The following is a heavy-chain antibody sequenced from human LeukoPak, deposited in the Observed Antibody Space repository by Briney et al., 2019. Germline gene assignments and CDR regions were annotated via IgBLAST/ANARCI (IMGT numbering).Heavy chain of an antibody. D-gene: IGHD3-3*01. V-gene: IGHV4-31*03. Sequence: ASETLSLTCTVSGGSISSGGYYWSWIRQHPGKGLEWIGYIYYSGSTYYNPSLKSRVTISVDTSKNQFSLKLSSVTAADTAVYYCARARPGPLDFGVVISYLDYWGQGTLVTVSS. CDR2: IYYSGST. CDR3: ARARPGPLDFGVVISYLDY. CDR1: GGSISSGGYY. J-gene: IGHJ4*02.